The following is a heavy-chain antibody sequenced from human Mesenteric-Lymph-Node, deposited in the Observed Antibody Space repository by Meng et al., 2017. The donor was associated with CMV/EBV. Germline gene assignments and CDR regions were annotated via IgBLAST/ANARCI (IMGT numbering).Heavy chain of an antibody. Sequence: GESLKISCAASGFTFSSYNMNWVRQAPGKGLEWVSSISSSSGYIYYADSVKGRFTIARDNAKNSLDLQMNSLRVEDTAVYYCARDQLPDAFDIWGHGTMVTVSS. CDR1: GFTFSSYN. D-gene: IGHD1-1*01. J-gene: IGHJ3*02. CDR2: ISSSSGYI. CDR3: ARDQLPDAFDI. V-gene: IGHV3-21*01.